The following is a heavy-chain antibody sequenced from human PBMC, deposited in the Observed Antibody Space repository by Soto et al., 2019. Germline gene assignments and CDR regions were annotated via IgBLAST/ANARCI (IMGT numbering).Heavy chain of an antibody. D-gene: IGHD3-3*01. CDR1: GGSISSYY. V-gene: IGHV4-59*01. CDR2: IYYSGST. CDR3: ARGRLYDFWSASNWFDP. J-gene: IGHJ5*02. Sequence: SLTCTVSGGSISSYYWSWIRQPPGKGLEWIGYIYYSGSTNYNPSLKSRVTISVDTSKNQFSLKLSSVTAADTAVYYCARGRLYDFWSASNWFDPWGQGTLVTVSS.